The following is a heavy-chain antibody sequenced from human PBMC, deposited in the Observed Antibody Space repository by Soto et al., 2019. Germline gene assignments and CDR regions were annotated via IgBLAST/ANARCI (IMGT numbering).Heavy chain of an antibody. V-gene: IGHV3-15*07. CDR1: GFNFNDAW. CDR2: IKSKTDGGTA. D-gene: IGHD3-22*01. Sequence: GGSLRLSCAASGFNFNDAWINCVRQAPGKELEWVGRIKSKTDGGTADFAAPVKGRFAISRDDSISMVYLQMNSLKTEDTGIYYCTIYYCSGMIVVLFYYWGHGSLVTVSA. J-gene: IGHJ4*01. CDR3: TIYYCSGMIVVLFYY.